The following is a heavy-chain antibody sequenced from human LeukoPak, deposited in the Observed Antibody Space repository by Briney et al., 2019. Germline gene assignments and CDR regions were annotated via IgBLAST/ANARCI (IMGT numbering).Heavy chain of an antibody. CDR3: AKGRVYSYGLFDY. CDR1: GVTFSSYA. J-gene: IGHJ4*02. Sequence: PGGSLRLSCAASGVTFSSYAMSWVRQAPGKGLEWVSAISGSGGSTYYADSVKGRFTISRDNSKNTLYLQMNSLRAEDTAVYYCAKGRVYSYGLFDYWGQGTLVTVSS. V-gene: IGHV3-23*01. CDR2: ISGSGGST. D-gene: IGHD5-18*01.